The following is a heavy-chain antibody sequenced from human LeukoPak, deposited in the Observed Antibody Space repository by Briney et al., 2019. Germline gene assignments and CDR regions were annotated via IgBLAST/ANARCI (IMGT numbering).Heavy chain of an antibody. J-gene: IGHJ4*02. V-gene: IGHV5-51*01. CDR1: GYSFISYW. D-gene: IGHD4-23*01. Sequence: GESLKISCKGSGYSFISYWIGWVRQMPGEGLEWMGIIYPGDSDTRYSPSFQGQVTISADKSISTAYLQWSSLKASDTAMYYCARHHGATVVTPGYDYWGQGTLVTVSS. CDR2: IYPGDSDT. CDR3: ARHHGATVVTPGYDY.